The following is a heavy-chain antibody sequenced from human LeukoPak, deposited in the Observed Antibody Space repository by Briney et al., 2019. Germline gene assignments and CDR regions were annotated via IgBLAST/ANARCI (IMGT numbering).Heavy chain of an antibody. CDR1: GFTFSSYE. J-gene: IGHJ5*02. CDR3: ARDLIVVVPAAMPAGVFDP. Sequence: PGGSLRLSCAASGFTFSSYEMNWVRQAPGKGLEWVSYISSSGSTIYYADSVKGRFTISRDNAKNSLYLRMNSLRAEDTAVYYCARDLIVVVPAAMPAGVFDPWGQGTLVTVSS. D-gene: IGHD2-2*01. CDR2: ISSSGSTI. V-gene: IGHV3-48*03.